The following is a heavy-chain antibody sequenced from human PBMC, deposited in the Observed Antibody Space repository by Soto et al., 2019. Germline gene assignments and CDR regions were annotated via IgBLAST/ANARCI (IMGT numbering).Heavy chain of an antibody. J-gene: IGHJ6*02. CDR1: GFSFSNYA. D-gene: IGHD3-3*01. V-gene: IGHV3-48*03. CDR2: ISSSASTI. CDR3: VRDPGFTFWTGSSPDAMDV. Sequence: QPGGSLRLSCTASGFSFSNYAMNWVRQAPGKGLEWVSYISSSASTIYYADSVKGRFTISRDNAKNSLFLQMDSLRVEDTAVYYCVRDPGFTFWTGSSPDAMDVWGQGTTVTVSS.